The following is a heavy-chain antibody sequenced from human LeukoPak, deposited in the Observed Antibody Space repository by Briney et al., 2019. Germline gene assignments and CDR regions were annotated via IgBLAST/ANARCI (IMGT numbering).Heavy chain of an antibody. CDR2: MNPNSGNT. Sequence: ASVKVSCKASGYTFTGYYMHWVRQATGQGLEWMGWMNPNSGNTGYAQKFQGRVTMTRNTSISTAYMELSSLRSEDTAVYYCARAHSMVRGVILPGYWGQGTLVTVSS. D-gene: IGHD3-10*01. J-gene: IGHJ4*02. CDR3: ARAHSMVRGVILPGY. CDR1: GYTFTGYY. V-gene: IGHV1-8*02.